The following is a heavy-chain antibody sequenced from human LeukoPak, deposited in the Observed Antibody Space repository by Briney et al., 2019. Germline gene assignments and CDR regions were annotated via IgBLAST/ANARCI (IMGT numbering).Heavy chain of an antibody. D-gene: IGHD3-10*01. Sequence: ASEKVSCKASGYTFIGYHMHWVRQPPGQGLEWMGWINPHSGGTKYAQKFQGRVTMTRDTSISTAYMELSRLRSDDTAVYYCARGIWFGELYHIEAWGQGTLVTVSS. CDR2: INPHSGGT. V-gene: IGHV1-2*02. J-gene: IGHJ5*02. CDR3: ARGIWFGELYHIEA. CDR1: GYTFIGYH.